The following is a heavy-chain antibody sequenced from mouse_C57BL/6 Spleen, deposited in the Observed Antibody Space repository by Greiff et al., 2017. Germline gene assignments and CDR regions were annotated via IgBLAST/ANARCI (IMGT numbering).Heavy chain of an antibody. D-gene: IGHD2-5*01. CDR1: GFSLTSYG. CDR3: ARNALYSNYGYFDV. J-gene: IGHJ1*03. CDR2: IWSGGST. Sequence: VQLQQSGPGLVQPSQSLSITCTVSGFSLTSYGVHWVRQSPGKGLEWLGVIWSGGSTDYNAAFISRLSISKDNSKSHVFFKMNSLQADDTAIYYCARNALYSNYGYFDVWGTGTTVTVSS. V-gene: IGHV2-2*01.